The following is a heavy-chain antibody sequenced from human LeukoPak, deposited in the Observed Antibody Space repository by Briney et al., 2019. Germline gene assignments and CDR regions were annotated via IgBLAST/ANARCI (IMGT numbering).Heavy chain of an antibody. D-gene: IGHD3-16*02. CDR2: MNPNSGNT. CDR1: GYAFTSYG. Sequence: ASVKVSCKASGYAFTSYGISWVRQAPGQGLEWMGWMNPNSGNTGYAQKFQGRVTMTRNTSISTAYMELSSLRSEDTAVYYCARAGYDYVWGSYRYGDYYFDYWGQGTLVTVSS. CDR3: ARAGYDYVWGSYRYGDYYFDY. J-gene: IGHJ4*02. V-gene: IGHV1-8*02.